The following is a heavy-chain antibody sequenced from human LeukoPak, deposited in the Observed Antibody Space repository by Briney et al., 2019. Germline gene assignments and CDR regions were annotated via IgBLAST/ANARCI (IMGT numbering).Heavy chain of an antibody. D-gene: IGHD1-20*01. CDR1: GGSFSGYY. CDR2: INHSGST. CDR3: ARGDGITGTQGRLDY. J-gene: IGHJ4*02. Sequence: PSETLSLTCAVYGGSFSGYYWSWIRQPPGKGLEWIGEINHSGSTNYNPSLKSRVTISVDTSKNQFSLKLSSMTAADTAVYYCARGDGITGTQGRLDYWGQGTLVTVSS. V-gene: IGHV4-34*01.